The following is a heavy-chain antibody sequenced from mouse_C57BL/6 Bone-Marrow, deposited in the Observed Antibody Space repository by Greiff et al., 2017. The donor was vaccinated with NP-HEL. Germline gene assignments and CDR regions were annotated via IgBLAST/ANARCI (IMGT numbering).Heavy chain of an antibody. CDR1: GFTFSSYA. CDR3: AREGGYGYDAMDY. Sequence: EVKLMESGGGLVKPGGSLKLSCAASGFTFSSYAMSWVRQTPDKRLEWVATISDCGSYTNYPANVKGRFTISRDNAKNNLYLQMGHLKSEDTAMYYCAREGGYGYDAMDYWGQGTSVTVSS. J-gene: IGHJ4*01. V-gene: IGHV5-4*01. CDR2: ISDCGSYT. D-gene: IGHD1-1*02.